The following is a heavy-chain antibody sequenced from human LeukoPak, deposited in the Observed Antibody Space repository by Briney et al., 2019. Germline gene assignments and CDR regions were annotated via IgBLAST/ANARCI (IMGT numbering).Heavy chain of an antibody. CDR3: ARDQYGGPRAFDY. V-gene: IGHV1-46*01. D-gene: IGHD4/OR15-4a*01. Sequence: GASVKVSCMASGYTFTSYYMHWVRQAPGQGREWMGIINPTGGSTSYAQKFQGRVTMTRDMSTSTVYMELSSLRSEDTAVYYCARDQYGGPRAFDYWGQGTLVTVSS. CDR1: GYTFTSYY. J-gene: IGHJ4*02. CDR2: INPTGGST.